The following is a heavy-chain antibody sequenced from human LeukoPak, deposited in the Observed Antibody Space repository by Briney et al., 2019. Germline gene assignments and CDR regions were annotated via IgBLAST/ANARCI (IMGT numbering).Heavy chain of an antibody. CDR2: ISTDGSRP. Sequence: PGGSLRLSCAASGFTFSSHWMHWVRQAPGKGLVWVSGISTDGSRPRYADSVNGRFTISRDNAKNTLYLQMNSLRAEDTAVYFCVRDGRGSTPLGYWGQGTLVTVSS. D-gene: IGHD3-10*01. V-gene: IGHV3-74*01. CDR1: GFTFSSHW. CDR3: VRDGRGSTPLGY. J-gene: IGHJ4*02.